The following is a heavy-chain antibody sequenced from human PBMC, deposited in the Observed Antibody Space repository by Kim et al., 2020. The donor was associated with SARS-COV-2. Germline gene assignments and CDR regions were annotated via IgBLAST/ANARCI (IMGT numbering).Heavy chain of an antibody. J-gene: IGHJ5*02. CDR2: IYYSGST. Sequence: SETLSLTCTVSGGSISSYYWSWIRQPPGKGLEWIGYIYYSGSTNYNPSLKSRVTISVDTSKNQFSLKLSSVTAADTAVYYCARAPLRILTGYPFGFDPWGQGTLVTVSS. V-gene: IGHV4-59*01. CDR3: ARAPLRILTGYPFGFDP. CDR1: GGSISSYY. D-gene: IGHD3-9*01.